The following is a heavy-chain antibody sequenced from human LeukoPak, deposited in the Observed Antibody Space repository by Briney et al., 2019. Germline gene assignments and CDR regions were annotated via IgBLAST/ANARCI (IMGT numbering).Heavy chain of an antibody. CDR3: AGTYYYDSSGYYFPGYQYY. J-gene: IGHJ4*02. CDR2: IYYSGST. Sequence: SETLSLTCTVSGGSISSYYWSWIRQPPGKGLEWIGYIYYSGSTNYNPSLKSRVTISVDTSKDQFSLKLSSVTAADTAVYYCAGTYYYDSSGYYFPGYQYYWGQGTLVTVSS. CDR1: GGSISSYY. D-gene: IGHD3-22*01. V-gene: IGHV4-59*08.